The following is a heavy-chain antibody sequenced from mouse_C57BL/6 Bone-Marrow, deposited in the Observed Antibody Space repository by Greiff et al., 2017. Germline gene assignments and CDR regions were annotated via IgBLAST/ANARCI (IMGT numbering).Heavy chain of an antibody. CDR1: GYTFTSYW. CDR3: ARTLYGIRDYFDY. J-gene: IGHJ2*01. CDR2: IDPSDSYT. V-gene: IGHV1-69*01. D-gene: IGHD1-1*01. Sequence: QVQLQQPGAELVMPGASVKLSCKASGYTFTSYWMHWVKQRPGQGLEWIGEIDPSDSYTNYNQKFKGKSPLTVDKSSSTAYIQLSSLTSEDSAVYYCARTLYGIRDYFDYWGQGTTLTVSS.